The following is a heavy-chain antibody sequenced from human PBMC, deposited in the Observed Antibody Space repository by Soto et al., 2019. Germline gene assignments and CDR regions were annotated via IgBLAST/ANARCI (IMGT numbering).Heavy chain of an antibody. D-gene: IGHD6-13*01. CDR2: ISAYNGKT. CDR1: GYTFISYG. V-gene: IGHV1-18*01. CDR3: ARAGFITSWLGILATAVHGVEIDY. Sequence: QVQLVQSGAEVKKNGASVEVSCKASGYTFISYGISWVRQAPGQWLEWMGLISAYNGKTNYAQKFQSRVTMTTDTSTITADMELRSLRYDDTAVYYCARAGFITSWLGILATAVHGVEIDYWGHVTLVTVSS. J-gene: IGHJ4*01.